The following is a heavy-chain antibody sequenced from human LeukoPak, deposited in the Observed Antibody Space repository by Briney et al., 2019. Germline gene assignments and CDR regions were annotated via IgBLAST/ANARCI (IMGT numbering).Heavy chain of an antibody. D-gene: IGHD4-23*01. J-gene: IGHJ4*02. CDR2: IIPIFGTA. V-gene: IGHV1-69*05. CDR3: ARETVDTQPTFDY. Sequence: SVKVSCKASGGTFSSYASSWVRQAPGQGLEWMGRIIPIFGTANYAQKFQGRVTITTDESTSTAYMELSSLRSEDTAVYYCARETVDTQPTFDYWGQGTLVTVSS. CDR1: GGTFSSYA.